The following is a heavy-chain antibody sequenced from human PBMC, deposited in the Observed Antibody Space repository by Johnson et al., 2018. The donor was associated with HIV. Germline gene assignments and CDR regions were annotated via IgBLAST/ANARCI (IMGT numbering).Heavy chain of an antibody. J-gene: IGHJ3*02. D-gene: IGHD7-27*01. CDR1: GFTFSDYY. V-gene: IGHV3-11*04. Sequence: QVQLVESGGGVVQPGRSLRLSCAASGFTFSDYYMSWIRQAPGKGLEWVSYISSSGSTIYYADSVKGRFTISRDNSKNTLYLQMNSLRAEDTAVYYCARYQLGGDACNIWGQGTMVTVSS. CDR2: ISSSGSTI. CDR3: ARYQLGGDACNI.